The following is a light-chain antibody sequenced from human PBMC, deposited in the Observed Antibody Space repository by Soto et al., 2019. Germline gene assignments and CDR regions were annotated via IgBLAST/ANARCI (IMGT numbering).Light chain of an antibody. V-gene: IGKV3-15*01. CDR2: GAS. CDR1: QSVSSN. CDR3: QQYTNWPLT. Sequence: EIVMTQSPATLSVSPGGRATLSCRASQSVSSNLAWYQQKPGQAPGLLVYGASTRATGIPARFSGSGSGTEFTLTISSLQSEDFAVYYCQQYTNWPLTFGGGAKVEIK. J-gene: IGKJ4*01.